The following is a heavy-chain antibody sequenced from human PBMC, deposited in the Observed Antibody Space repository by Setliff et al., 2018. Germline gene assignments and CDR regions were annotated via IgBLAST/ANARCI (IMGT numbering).Heavy chain of an antibody. J-gene: IGHJ2*01. D-gene: IGHD1-1*01. CDR3: ARDMYITGWNAFDL. Sequence: GGSLRLSCAASGFTLSTYWMSWVRQAPGKGLEWVSSIGDSDNYYADSVKGRFTISRDNAKNSVYLQMNSLRAEDTAVYYCARDMYITGWNAFDLWGRGTLVTV. CDR1: GFTLSTYW. CDR2: IGDSDNY. V-gene: IGHV3-21*01.